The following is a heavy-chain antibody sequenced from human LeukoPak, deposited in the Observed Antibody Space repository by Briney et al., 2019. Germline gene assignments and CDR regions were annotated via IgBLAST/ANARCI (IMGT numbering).Heavy chain of an antibody. V-gene: IGHV1-69*13. CDR2: IIPIFGTA. Sequence: ASVKVSCKASGGTFSSYAISWVRQAPGQGLEWMGEIIPIFGTANYAQKFQGRVTITADESTSTAYMELSSLRSEDTAVYYCARGPPLRPLDIWGQGTTVTVSS. D-gene: IGHD3-16*01. CDR3: ARGPPLRPLDI. CDR1: GGTFSSYA. J-gene: IGHJ6*02.